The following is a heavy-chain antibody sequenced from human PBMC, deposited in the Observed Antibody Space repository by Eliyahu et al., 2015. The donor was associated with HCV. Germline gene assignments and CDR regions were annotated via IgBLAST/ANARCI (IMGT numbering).Heavy chain of an antibody. J-gene: IGHJ4*02. V-gene: IGHV1-2*04. CDR3: ARVWGRDDYTFPNYFDL. D-gene: IGHD5-24*01. CDR1: GYTFTGYY. CDR2: INLNSGDT. Sequence: QVQLVQSGAEVKKPGASVKVSCMASGYTFTGYYIHWVRQAPGQGLEWMGWINLNSGDTHYAQKFQGWVTITRDTSITTAYMDLSRLKSDDTAVYFCARVWGRDDYTFPNYFDLWGQGTLVTVSS.